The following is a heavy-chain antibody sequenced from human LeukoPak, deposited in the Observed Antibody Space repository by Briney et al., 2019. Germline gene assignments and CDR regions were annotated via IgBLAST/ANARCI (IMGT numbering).Heavy chain of an antibody. CDR3: AGERSDMTDY. D-gene: IGHD3-10*01. CDR1: GFSFSCHW. J-gene: IGHJ4*02. CDR2: INSDGSST. V-gene: IGHV3-74*01. Sequence: GGSLRLSCAASGFSFSCHWMHWVSQAPGRWLVWVSRINSDGSSTSYADSVKGRFTISRDNAKNTLYLQMNSLRADDTAVYYCAGERSDMTDYWGQGTLVTVSS.